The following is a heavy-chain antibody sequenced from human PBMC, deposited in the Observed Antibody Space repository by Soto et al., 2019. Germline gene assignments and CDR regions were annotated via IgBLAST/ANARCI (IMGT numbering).Heavy chain of an antibody. V-gene: IGHV4-61*01. CDR1: GDSVSSGSYY. Sequence: QVQLQESGPGLVKPSETLSLTCTVSGDSVSSGSYYWMWIRQPPGKGLEWIGYFSNNGRTTYNPSLKSRVTISVDTSKNQVSLSLSPVLAADTAVYHCARAYYYGSGRGRSMDVWGQGTTVIVSS. D-gene: IGHD3-10*01. CDR2: FSNNGRT. CDR3: ARAYYYGSGRGRSMDV. J-gene: IGHJ6*02.